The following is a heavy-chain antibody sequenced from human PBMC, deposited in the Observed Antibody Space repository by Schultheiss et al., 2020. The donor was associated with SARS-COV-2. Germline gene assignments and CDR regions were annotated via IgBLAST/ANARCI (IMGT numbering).Heavy chain of an antibody. V-gene: IGHV4-34*01. D-gene: IGHD3-16*01. CDR2: INHSGST. J-gene: IGHJ5*02. CDR3: ARGQEGELRWFDP. Sequence: SETLSLTCTVSGGSISSYYWSWIRQPAGKGLEWIGEINHSGSTNYNPSLKSRVTISVDTSKNQFSLKLSSVTAADTAVYYCARGQEGELRWFDPWGQGTLVTVSS. CDR1: GGSISSYY.